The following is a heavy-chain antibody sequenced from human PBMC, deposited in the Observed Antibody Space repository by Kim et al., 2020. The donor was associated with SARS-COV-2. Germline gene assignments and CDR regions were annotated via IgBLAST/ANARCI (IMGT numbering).Heavy chain of an antibody. CDR2: LYYSGST. CDR1: GGSISSSSYY. J-gene: IGHJ5*02. CDR3: ARDRGYSSGWPSWFDP. V-gene: IGHV4-39*07. D-gene: IGHD6-19*01. Sequence: SETLSLTCTVSGGSISSSSYYWGWIRQPPGKGLEWIGSLYYSGSTYYNPSLKSRVTISVDTSKNQFSLKLSSVTAADTSVYYCARDRGYSSGWPSWFDPWGQGTLVTVSS.